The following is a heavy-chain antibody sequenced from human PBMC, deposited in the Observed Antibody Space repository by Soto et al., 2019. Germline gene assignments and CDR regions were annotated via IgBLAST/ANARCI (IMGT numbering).Heavy chain of an antibody. CDR3: ARVIPASLFWFDP. V-gene: IGHV4-4*02. J-gene: IGHJ5*02. CDR1: SGSISSSNL. Sequence: SETLSLTCAVPSGSISSSNLWSWVRQPPGKGLEWIGEIYHSGSTNYNPSLKSRVTISVDKSKNQFSLKLSSVTAADTAVYYCARVIPASLFWFDPWGQGTLVTVSS. CDR2: IYHSGST.